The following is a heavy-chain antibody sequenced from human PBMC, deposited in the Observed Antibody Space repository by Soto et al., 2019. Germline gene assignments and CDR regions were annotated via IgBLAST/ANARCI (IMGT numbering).Heavy chain of an antibody. CDR2: ISAYNGNT. Sequence: ASVKVSCKASGYTFTSYGISWVRQAPGQGLEWMGWISAYNGNTNYAQKLQGRVTMTTDTSTSTAYMELRSLRSDDTAVYYCARDEGSVVRGVRRDNYGMDVWGQGTMVTVSS. V-gene: IGHV1-18*01. CDR1: GYTFTSYG. J-gene: IGHJ6*02. CDR3: ARDEGSVVRGVRRDNYGMDV. D-gene: IGHD3-10*01.